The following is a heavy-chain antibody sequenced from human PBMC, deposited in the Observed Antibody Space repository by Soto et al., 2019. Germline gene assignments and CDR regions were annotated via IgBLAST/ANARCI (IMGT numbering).Heavy chain of an antibody. D-gene: IGHD6-19*01. Sequence: QVQLVQSGAEVKKPGSSVKVSCKASGGTFSSDTMSWVRQAPGQGLEWMGKIIPILGIENYAQKFQGRVTITADTSTSTAYMGLSSLRSEDTAMYYCASRDIAVAGTEFDLWGRGTLVAVSS. V-gene: IGHV1-69*02. CDR2: IIPILGIE. J-gene: IGHJ2*01. CDR1: GGTFSSDT. CDR3: ASRDIAVAGTEFDL.